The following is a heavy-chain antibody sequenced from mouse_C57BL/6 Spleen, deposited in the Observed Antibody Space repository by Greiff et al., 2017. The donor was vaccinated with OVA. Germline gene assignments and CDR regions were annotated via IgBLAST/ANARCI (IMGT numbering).Heavy chain of an antibody. CDR1: GFSFNTYA. D-gene: IGHD2-1*01. CDR3: VRQGGNYDVMDY. CDR2: IRSKSNNYAT. V-gene: IGHV10-1*01. Sequence: EVHLVESGGGLVQPKGSLKLSCAASGFSFNTYAMNWVRQAPGKGLEWVARIRSKSNNYATYYADSVKDRFTIYRDDSESMLYLQMNNLKTEDTAMYYCVRQGGNYDVMDYWGQGTSVTVSS. J-gene: IGHJ4*01.